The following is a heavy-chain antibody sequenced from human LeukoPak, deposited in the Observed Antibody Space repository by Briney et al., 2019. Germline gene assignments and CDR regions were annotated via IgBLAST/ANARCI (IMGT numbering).Heavy chain of an antibody. J-gene: IGHJ4*02. D-gene: IGHD1-20*01. CDR2: ISSSSSYI. CDR1: GFTFSSYS. V-gene: IGHV3-21*01. CDR3: ARASNWKYGTFDY. Sequence: GGSLRLSCAASGFTFSSYSMNWVRQAPGKGLEWVSCISSSSSYIYNADSVKGRFTISRDNAKNSLYLQMNSLRVEETAVYYCARASNWKYGTFDYWGQGTLVTVSS.